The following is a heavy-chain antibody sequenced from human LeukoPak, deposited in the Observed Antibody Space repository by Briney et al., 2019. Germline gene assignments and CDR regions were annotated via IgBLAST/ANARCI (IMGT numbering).Heavy chain of an antibody. J-gene: IGHJ4*02. V-gene: IGHV4-31*03. D-gene: IGHD4-17*01. CDR1: GGSISSGDYY. CDR2: IHYSGST. CDR3: ARSRAGFTVIYFDY. Sequence: SETLSLTCTVSGGSISSGDYYWSWIRQHPGKGLEWIGYIHYSGSTHYNPSLKSRVIISVDTSKNQFSLKLRSVAAADTAVYYCARSRAGFTVIYFDYRGQGTLVTVSS.